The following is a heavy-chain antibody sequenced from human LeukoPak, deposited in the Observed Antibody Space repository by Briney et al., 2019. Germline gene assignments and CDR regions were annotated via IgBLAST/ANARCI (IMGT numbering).Heavy chain of an antibody. V-gene: IGHV3-7*01. J-gene: IGHJ4*02. D-gene: IGHD6-13*01. CDR2: INGDGSKK. Sequence: PGGSLRLSCAASGFTFSRFWMTWVRQAPGKGLEWVANINGDGSKKTYVDSVKGRFTISRDNAKNSLYLQMGSLRADDTAVYYCATAPAAADSCWGQGTLVAVSS. CDR3: ATAPAAADSC. CDR1: GFTFSRFW.